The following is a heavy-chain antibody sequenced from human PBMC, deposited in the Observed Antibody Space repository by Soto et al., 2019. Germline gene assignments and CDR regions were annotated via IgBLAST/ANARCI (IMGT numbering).Heavy chain of an antibody. J-gene: IGHJ6*03. Sequence: EVQLVESGGGLVKPGGSLRLSCAASGFTFSSYSMNWVRQAPGKGLEWVSSISSSSSYIYYADSVKSRFTISRDNAKNSLYLQMNSLRAEDTAVYYCASSLLLWFGELYSDYYYYMDVWGKGTTVTVSS. V-gene: IGHV3-21*01. CDR3: ASSLLLWFGELYSDYYYYMDV. D-gene: IGHD3-10*01. CDR1: GFTFSSYS. CDR2: ISSSSSYI.